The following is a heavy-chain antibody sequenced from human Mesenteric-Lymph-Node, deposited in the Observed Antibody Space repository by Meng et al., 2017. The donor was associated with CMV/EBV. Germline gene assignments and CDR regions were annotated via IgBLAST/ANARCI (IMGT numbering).Heavy chain of an antibody. V-gene: IGHV3-53*05. D-gene: IGHD3-9*01. Sequence: GGSLRLSCAASGFSVSSNYMSWVRQAPGKGLEWVSVIYSGGSTYYTESVKGRFTISRDNSKKMVFLQLNSLRAEDTALYYCVAEGPFPETTDWGAFDYWGQGTLVTVSS. CDR1: GFSVSSNY. J-gene: IGHJ4*02. CDR2: IYSGGST. CDR3: VAEGPFPETTDWGAFDY.